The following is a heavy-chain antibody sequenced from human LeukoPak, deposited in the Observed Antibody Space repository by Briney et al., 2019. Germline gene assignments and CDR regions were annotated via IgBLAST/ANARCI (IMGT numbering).Heavy chain of an antibody. CDR3: ARHEYSGSYYGLSWFDP. J-gene: IGHJ5*02. CDR1: GGSISSSGYY. V-gene: IGHV4-39*01. D-gene: IGHD1-26*01. CDR2: IYYSGST. Sequence: PSETLSLTCTVTGGSISSSGYYWGWIRQPPGKGLEWIASIYYSGSTYYNPSLKSRVTISVDTSKNQLSLKLSSLTAADTAVYYCARHEYSGSYYGLSWFDPWGQGTLVTVSS.